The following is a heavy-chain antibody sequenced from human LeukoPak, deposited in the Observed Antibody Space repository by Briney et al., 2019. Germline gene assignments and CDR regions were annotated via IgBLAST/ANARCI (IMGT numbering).Heavy chain of an antibody. Sequence: SETLSLTCTVSGGSISSYYWSWIRQPPGKGLEWIGYIYYSGCTNYNPSLKSRVTISVDTSKNQFSLKLSSVTAADTAVYYCARDLYSYGYFDYWGQGTLVTVSS. CDR3: ARDLYSYGYFDY. V-gene: IGHV4-59*01. J-gene: IGHJ4*02. CDR1: GGSISSYY. D-gene: IGHD5-18*01. CDR2: IYYSGCT.